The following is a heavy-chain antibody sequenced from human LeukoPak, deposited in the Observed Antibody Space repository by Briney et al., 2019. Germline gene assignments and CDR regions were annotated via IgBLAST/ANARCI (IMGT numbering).Heavy chain of an antibody. CDR3: ARGLRGYESYYYYGMDV. Sequence: ASVKVSCKASGGTFSSYAISWVRQAPGQGLEWVGGIIPIFGTANYAQKFQGRVTITADESTSTAYMELSSLRSEDTAVYYCARGLRGYESYYYYGMDVWGKGTTVTVSS. J-gene: IGHJ6*04. CDR1: GGTFSSYA. V-gene: IGHV1-69*13. D-gene: IGHD5-12*01. CDR2: IIPIFGTA.